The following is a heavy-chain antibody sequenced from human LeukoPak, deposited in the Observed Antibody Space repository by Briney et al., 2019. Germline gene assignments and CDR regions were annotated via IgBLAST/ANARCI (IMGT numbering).Heavy chain of an antibody. V-gene: IGHV3-7*01. CDR2: IKDDGREK. Sequence: GGSLRLSCAASGFIFSNYWMTWVRQAPGKGLEWVANIKDDGREKHYVDSVQGRFTISRDNAKNSLYLQMNSLRAEDTAVYYCAVGVTGYYYYMDVWGKGTTVTVSS. D-gene: IGHD2-21*01. J-gene: IGHJ6*03. CDR3: AVGVTGYYYYMDV. CDR1: GFIFSNYW.